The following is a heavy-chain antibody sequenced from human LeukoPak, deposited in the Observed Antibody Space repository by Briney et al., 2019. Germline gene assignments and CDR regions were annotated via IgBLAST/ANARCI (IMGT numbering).Heavy chain of an antibody. J-gene: IGHJ6*02. D-gene: IGHD1-14*01. CDR2: IYYSGST. CDR1: GGSISTTGYY. CDR3: ARGGSHEYYYYGMDV. Sequence: SETLSLTCTVSGGSISTTGYYWAWIRQPPGKGLQWIASIYYSGSTYYNSSLKSRVTISVDTSKNQFSLKLSSMTAADTAVYYCARGGSHEYYYYGMDVWGQGTTVTVSS. V-gene: IGHV4-39*02.